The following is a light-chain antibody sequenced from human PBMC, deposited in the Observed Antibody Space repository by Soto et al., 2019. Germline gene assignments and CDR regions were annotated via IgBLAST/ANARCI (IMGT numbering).Light chain of an antibody. Sequence: DIPMTQSPSTLSASPGDRVTITCRASRSIKNWLAWYQQKPGKAPDLLIFETSSTKSGVPSRFSGSGSETEFTLTISSLQPDDFATYYCQQYHSSPYTFGQGTKLEIK. CDR3: QQYHSSPYT. V-gene: IGKV1-5*03. CDR2: ETS. CDR1: RSIKNW. J-gene: IGKJ2*01.